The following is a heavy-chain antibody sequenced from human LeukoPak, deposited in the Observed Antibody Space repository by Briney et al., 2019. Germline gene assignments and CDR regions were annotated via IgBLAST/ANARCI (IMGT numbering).Heavy chain of an antibody. V-gene: IGHV1-46*01. D-gene: IGHD1-26*01. CDR2: INPGADRT. Sequence: GASVKVSCKASGYTLIDYYMHWVRQAPGQGLEWMGIINPGADRTTYAQKFQGRVTMTRDTSTSTVYMELSSLRSEDTAMYYCVRERQNTQAMAMGGKFLGPRGQGTLVTVSS. J-gene: IGHJ5*02. CDR3: VRERQNTQAMAMGGKFLGP. CDR1: GYTLIDYY.